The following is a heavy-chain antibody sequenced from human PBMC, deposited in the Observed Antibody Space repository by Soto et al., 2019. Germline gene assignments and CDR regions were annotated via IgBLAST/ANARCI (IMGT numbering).Heavy chain of an antibody. Sequence: KPSETLSLTCAVYGGSFSGYYWSWIRQPPGKGLEWIGEINHSGSTNYNPSLKSRVTISVDTSRNQFSLRLSSVTAADTAVYYCARAPTLQRAFTYWGQGTLVTV. CDR3: ARAPTLQRAFTY. CDR2: INHSGST. CDR1: GGSFSGYY. J-gene: IGHJ4*02. V-gene: IGHV4-34*01. D-gene: IGHD1-1*01.